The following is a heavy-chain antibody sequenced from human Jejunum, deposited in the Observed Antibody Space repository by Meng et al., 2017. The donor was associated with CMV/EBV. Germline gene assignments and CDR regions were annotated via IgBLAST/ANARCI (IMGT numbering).Heavy chain of an antibody. CDR1: GGSISSGDYS. J-gene: IGHJ4*02. CDR2: IYYRGDP. Sequence: SGGSISSGDYSWGWVRQPPGKGLEWIGTIYYRGDPYYSPSLESRLTISVDTSKNQFSLRLRSVTAADTAVYYCARVTVVSQRFDYWGQGTLVTVSS. D-gene: IGHD6-25*01. CDR3: ARVTVVSQRFDY. V-gene: IGHV4-39*07.